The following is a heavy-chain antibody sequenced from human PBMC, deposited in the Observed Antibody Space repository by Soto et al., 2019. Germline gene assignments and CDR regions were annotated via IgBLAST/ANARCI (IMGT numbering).Heavy chain of an antibody. CDR1: IFSFSSYA. CDR3: MNTATSCIDP. Sequence: PGGPLRLSGSAAIFSFSSYAMHWVLHAQGKGLEYVSAISSDVGSTXXASSVKDXXTSSRGKSKKTRYLQXRSLTAEDTAVYYFMNTATSCIDPLRQ. D-gene: IGHD4-17*01. J-gene: IGHJ5*02. CDR2: ISSDVGST. V-gene: IGHV3-64D*06.